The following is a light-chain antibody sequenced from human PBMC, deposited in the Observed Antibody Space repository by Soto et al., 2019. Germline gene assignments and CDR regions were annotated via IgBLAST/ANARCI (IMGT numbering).Light chain of an antibody. CDR1: QSISSS. Sequence: DIQITQSLSSLSASVGDKVTITCRASQSISSSLNWYQQKSGKAPNLLIYGVSRLQGGVPSRFSGSGSGTDFTLSISSLQPEDFATYYCQQSYTAPSITFGEGTILEIK. J-gene: IGKJ5*01. CDR3: QQSYTAPSIT. CDR2: GVS. V-gene: IGKV1-39*01.